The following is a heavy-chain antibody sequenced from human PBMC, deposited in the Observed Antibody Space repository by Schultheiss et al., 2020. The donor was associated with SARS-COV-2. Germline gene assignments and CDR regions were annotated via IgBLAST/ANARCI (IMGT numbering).Heavy chain of an antibody. CDR3: ARGIDYGNPFDY. J-gene: IGHJ4*02. CDR1: GGSVSSGYY. CDR2: IYHSGST. V-gene: IGHV4-38-2*02. D-gene: IGHD3-16*01. Sequence: SETLSLTCTVSGGSVSSGYYWGWIRQPPGKGLGWIGSIYHSGSTYYNPSLKSRVTISVDTSKNQFSLKLSSVTAADTAVYYCARGIDYGNPFDYWGQGTLVTVSS.